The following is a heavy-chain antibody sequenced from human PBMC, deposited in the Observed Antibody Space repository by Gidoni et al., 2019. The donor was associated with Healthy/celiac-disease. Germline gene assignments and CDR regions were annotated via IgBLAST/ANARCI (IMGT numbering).Heavy chain of an antibody. CDR3: ALSLVGATHFDY. V-gene: IGHV3-23*01. D-gene: IGHD1-26*01. J-gene: IGHJ4*02. CDR2: ISGSGGST. CDR1: GFTFSSYA. Sequence: EVQLLESGGGLVQPGGSLRLSCAAAGFTFSSYAMSWVRQAPGKGLGWVSAISGSGGSTYYADSVKGRFTISRDNSKNTLYLQMNSLRAEDTAVYYCALSLVGATHFDYWGQGTLVTVSS.